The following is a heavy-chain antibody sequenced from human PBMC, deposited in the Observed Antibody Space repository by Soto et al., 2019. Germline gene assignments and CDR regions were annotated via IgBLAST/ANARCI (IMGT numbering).Heavy chain of an antibody. CDR3: ARPHYDSSGYYYASPFDY. Sequence: VASVKVSCKASGGTFSSYAISWVRQAPGQGLEWMGGIIPIFGTANYAQKFQGRVTITADESTSTAYMELSSLRSEDTAVYYCARPHYDSSGYYYASPFDYWGQGTLVTVSS. V-gene: IGHV1-69*13. CDR1: GGTFSSYA. J-gene: IGHJ4*02. CDR2: IIPIFGTA. D-gene: IGHD3-22*01.